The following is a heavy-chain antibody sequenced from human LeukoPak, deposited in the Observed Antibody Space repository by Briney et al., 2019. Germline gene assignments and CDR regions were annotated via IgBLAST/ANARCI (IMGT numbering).Heavy chain of an antibody. CDR2: INHSGST. D-gene: IGHD3-10*01. Sequence: PSETLSLTCAVYGGSFSGYYWSWIRQPPGKGLEWIGEINHSGSTNYNPSLKSRVTISVDTSKNQFSLKLSSVTAADTAVYYCAREGRTPLHWVDPRGQGTLVTVSS. V-gene: IGHV4-34*01. CDR1: GGSFSGYY. CDR3: AREGRTPLHWVDP. J-gene: IGHJ5*02.